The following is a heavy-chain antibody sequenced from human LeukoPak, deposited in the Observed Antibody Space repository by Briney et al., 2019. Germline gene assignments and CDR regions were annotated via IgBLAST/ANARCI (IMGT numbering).Heavy chain of an antibody. CDR2: VHLDGRT. D-gene: IGHD6-25*01. Sequence: SDTLSLTCGVSGGSLSSTNWWTWIRQPPGKGLEWIGEVHLDGRTNFNPSLKSRLTMSVDLSENHVALKLTSVTAADTAVYYCAREGGFYRPLDYSGQGTLVTVSS. V-gene: IGHV4-4*02. J-gene: IGHJ4*02. CDR3: AREGGFYRPLDY. CDR1: GGSLSSTNW.